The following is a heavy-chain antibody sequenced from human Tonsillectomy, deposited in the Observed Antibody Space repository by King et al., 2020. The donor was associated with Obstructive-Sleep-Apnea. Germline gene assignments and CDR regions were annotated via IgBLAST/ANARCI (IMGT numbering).Heavy chain of an antibody. CDR2: IDPSDSYT. CDR3: ARQFYETPAPPDAFDF. V-gene: IGHV5-10-1*03. Sequence: VQLVQSGAEMKKPGESLRISCKPSGYSFTNYWITWGRQMPGKGLEWMGRIDPSDSYTNYGPSFQGQVTISTDKSNSTAYLQWNNLKASDTAMYYCARQFYETPAPPDAFDFWGQGTMVIVSS. D-gene: IGHD3-16*01. CDR1: GYSFTNYW. J-gene: IGHJ3*01.